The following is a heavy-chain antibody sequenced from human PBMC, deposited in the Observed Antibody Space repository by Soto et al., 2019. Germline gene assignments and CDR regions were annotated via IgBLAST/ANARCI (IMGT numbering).Heavy chain of an antibody. CDR3: AREVSSFGSNHFDS. D-gene: IGHD3-10*01. V-gene: IGHV4-59*01. J-gene: IGHJ4*02. Sequence: WETLSLTCSVSGTSIRGYYWTWIRQPPGKGLEWIGYIYYTGTTKYNPSLKSRVTISVDTSKNQFSLRLNSVTAADTAVYYCAREVSSFGSNHFDSWGQGALVTVSS. CDR1: GTSIRGYY. CDR2: IYYTGTT.